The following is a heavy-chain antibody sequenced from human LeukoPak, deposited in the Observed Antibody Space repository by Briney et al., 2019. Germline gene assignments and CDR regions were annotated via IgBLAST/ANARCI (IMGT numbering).Heavy chain of an antibody. CDR1: GFTFDDHG. Sequence: GGSLRLSCAASGFTFDDHGMHWVRQAPGKGLEWVAVIWSDGSNRFYAGSVKGRFTISRDNSQNTVFLQMNSLRAEDTAMYYCARDAQRGFDYSNSLKYWGHGILVTVSS. V-gene: IGHV3-33*08. D-gene: IGHD4-11*01. J-gene: IGHJ4*01. CDR2: IWSDGSNR. CDR3: ARDAQRGFDYSNSLKY.